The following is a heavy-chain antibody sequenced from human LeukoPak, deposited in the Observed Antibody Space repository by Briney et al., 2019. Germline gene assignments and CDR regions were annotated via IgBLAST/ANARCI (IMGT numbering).Heavy chain of an antibody. Sequence: SENLSLTCTVSGGSISSSSYYWGWIRQPPGKGLEWIGSIYYSGSTYYNPSLKSRVTISVDTSKNQFSLKLSSVTAADTAVYYCARVSVATVTPDWFDPWGQGTLVTVSS. D-gene: IGHD4-17*01. CDR3: ARVSVATVTPDWFDP. J-gene: IGHJ5*02. CDR2: IYYSGST. V-gene: IGHV4-39*07. CDR1: GGSISSSSYY.